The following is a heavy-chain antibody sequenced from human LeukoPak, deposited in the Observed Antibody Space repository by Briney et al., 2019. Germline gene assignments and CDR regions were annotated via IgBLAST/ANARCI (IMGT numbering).Heavy chain of an antibody. CDR1: GGSVSSGSYY. Sequence: SETLSLTCTVSGGSVSSGSYYWSWIRQPPGKGLEWIGYIYYSGSTNYNPSLKSRVTISVDTSKNQFSLKLSSVTAADTAVYYCASSLWTYDILTGYGCWGQGTLVTVSS. J-gene: IGHJ4*02. V-gene: IGHV4-61*01. D-gene: IGHD3-9*01. CDR3: ASSLWTYDILTGYGC. CDR2: IYYSGST.